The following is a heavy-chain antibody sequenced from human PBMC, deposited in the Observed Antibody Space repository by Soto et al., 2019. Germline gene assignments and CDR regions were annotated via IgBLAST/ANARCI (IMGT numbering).Heavy chain of an antibody. CDR1: GFTFDDYA. Sequence: EVQLVESGGGLVQPGRSLRLSCAASGFTFDDYAMHWVRQAPGKGLEWVSGISWNSGSIGYADSVKGRFTISRDNAKNALYLQMNSLRAGDTALYYFSEVGSSGWFSSYFGSWGQGNLVTVSS. CDR3: SEVGSSGWFSSYFGS. V-gene: IGHV3-9*01. J-gene: IGHJ4*02. D-gene: IGHD6-19*01. CDR2: ISWNSGSI.